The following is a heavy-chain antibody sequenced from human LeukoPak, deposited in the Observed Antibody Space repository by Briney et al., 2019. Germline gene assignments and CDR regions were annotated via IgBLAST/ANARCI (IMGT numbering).Heavy chain of an antibody. CDR1: GYTFTSYD. Sequence: ASVKVSCKASGYTFTSYDINWGRQATGQGLERMGWMNTDSGATGYEQKFQGRVTMTRDTSISTAYLELTSLTSEDTAVYYCAKSEMGGGVKVDYWGQGTLVTVSS. CDR3: AKSEMGGGVKVDY. D-gene: IGHD3-16*01. CDR2: MNTDSGAT. J-gene: IGHJ4*02. V-gene: IGHV1-8*01.